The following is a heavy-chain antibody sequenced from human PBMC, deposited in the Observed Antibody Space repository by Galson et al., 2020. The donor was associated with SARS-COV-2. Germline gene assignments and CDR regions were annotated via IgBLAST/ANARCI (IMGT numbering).Heavy chain of an antibody. CDR2: IYYSGST. J-gene: IGHJ4*02. D-gene: IGHD6-13*01. Sequence: SETLSLTCTVSGGSISSSSYYWGWIRQPPGKGLEWIGSIYYSGSTYYNPSLKSRVTISVDTSKNQFSLKLSSVTAADTAVYYCARVGRRQQLPLGDYWGQGTLVTVSS. CDR1: GGSISSSSYY. CDR3: ARVGRRQQLPLGDY. V-gene: IGHV4-39*07.